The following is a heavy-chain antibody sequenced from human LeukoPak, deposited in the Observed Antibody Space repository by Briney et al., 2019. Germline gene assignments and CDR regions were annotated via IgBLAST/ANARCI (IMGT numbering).Heavy chain of an antibody. J-gene: IGHJ6*03. CDR2: TSHRAHSYTT. CDR3: ARVVWGIFYDNYYYMDV. V-gene: IGHV3-72*01. CDR1: GFTFDDYG. D-gene: IGHD2/OR15-2a*01. Sequence: PGGSLRLSCAASGFTFDDYGMSWVRQAPGKGLEWVGRTSHRAHSYTTKYAASVKGRFTVSRDDSKSSLYLQMNSLKTEDTAVYYCARVVWGIFYDNYYYMDVWGKGTTVIVSS.